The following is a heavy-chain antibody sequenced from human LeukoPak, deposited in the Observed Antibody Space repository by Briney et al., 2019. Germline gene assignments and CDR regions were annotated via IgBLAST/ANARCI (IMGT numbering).Heavy chain of an antibody. D-gene: IGHD4-23*01. CDR2: ISAYNGNT. CDR3: ARRWYDLSNDY. V-gene: IGHV1-18*04. Sequence: GASVKVSCKASGYTFTGYYMHWVRQAPGQGLEWMGWISAYNGNTNYAQKLQGRVTMTTDTSTSTAYMELRSLRSDDTAVYYCARRWYDLSNDYWGQGTLVTVSS. CDR1: GYTFTGYY. J-gene: IGHJ4*02.